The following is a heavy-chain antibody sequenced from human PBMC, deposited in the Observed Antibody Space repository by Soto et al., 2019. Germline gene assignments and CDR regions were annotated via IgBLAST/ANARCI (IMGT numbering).Heavy chain of an antibody. CDR2: ISYDGSNK. V-gene: IGHV3-30*18. D-gene: IGHD4-17*01. Sequence: GGSMRLASAASGFTFSSYGMHWVRQAPGKGLEWVAVISYDGSNKYYADSVKGRFTISRDNSKNTLYLQMNSLRAEDTAVYYCAKDRTRYDYGDYLDYGMDVWGQGTTVTVSS. CDR1: GFTFSSYG. CDR3: AKDRTRYDYGDYLDYGMDV. J-gene: IGHJ6*02.